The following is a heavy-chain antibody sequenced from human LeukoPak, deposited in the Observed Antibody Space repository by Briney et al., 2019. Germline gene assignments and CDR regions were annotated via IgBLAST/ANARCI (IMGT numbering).Heavy chain of an antibody. Sequence: KPSETLSLTCAVYGGSFSGYYWSWIRQPPGKGLEWIGEINHSGSTNYNPSLKSRVTISVDTSKNQFSLKLSSVTAADTAVYYCARGDTAMHDGAFDIWGQGTMVTVSS. J-gene: IGHJ3*02. CDR2: INHSGST. CDR3: ARGDTAMHDGAFDI. D-gene: IGHD5-18*01. V-gene: IGHV4-34*01. CDR1: GGSFSGYY.